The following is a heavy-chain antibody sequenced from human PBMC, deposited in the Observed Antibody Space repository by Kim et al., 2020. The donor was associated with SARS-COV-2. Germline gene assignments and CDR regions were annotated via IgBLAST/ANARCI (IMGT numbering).Heavy chain of an antibody. CDR1: GFTFSSYA. Sequence: GGSLRLSCAASGFTFSSYAMSWVRQAPGKGLEWVSASSLSGSSTYYADSVKGRFTISRDNSKNTLYLQVSSLRADDTAVYYCAKHRITLVRGADGFDYWGQGALVTVSS. V-gene: IGHV3-23*01. CDR2: SSLSGSST. J-gene: IGHJ4*02. D-gene: IGHD3-10*01. CDR3: AKHRITLVRGADGFDY.